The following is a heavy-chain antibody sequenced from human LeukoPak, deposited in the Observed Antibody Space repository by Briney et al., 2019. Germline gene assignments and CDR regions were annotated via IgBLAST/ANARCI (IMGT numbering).Heavy chain of an antibody. CDR1: GGPISSNNW. Sequence: SETLSLTCAVSGGPISSNNWWSWVRQPPGKGLEWIGEIYHSGSTNYNPSLRSRVTISVDKSKNQFSLKLSSVTAADTAVYYCARRSSSWSLSLWFDPWGQGTLVTVSS. J-gene: IGHJ5*02. V-gene: IGHV4-4*02. CDR2: IYHSGST. D-gene: IGHD6-13*01. CDR3: ARRSSSWSLSLWFDP.